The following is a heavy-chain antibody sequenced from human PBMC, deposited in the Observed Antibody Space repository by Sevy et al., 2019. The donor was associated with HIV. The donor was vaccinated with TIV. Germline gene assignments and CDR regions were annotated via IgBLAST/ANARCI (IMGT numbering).Heavy chain of an antibody. CDR1: GGSFSGYY. V-gene: IGHV4-34*01. D-gene: IGHD2-2*01. Sequence: SETLSLTCAVYGGSFSGYYWSWIRQPPGKGLEWIGEINHSGSTNYNPSLKSRVTISVDTSKNQFSLKLSSVTAADTAVYYCARLCGSTSCSHAFDIWGQGTMVTVSS. CDR2: INHSGST. CDR3: ARLCGSTSCSHAFDI. J-gene: IGHJ3*02.